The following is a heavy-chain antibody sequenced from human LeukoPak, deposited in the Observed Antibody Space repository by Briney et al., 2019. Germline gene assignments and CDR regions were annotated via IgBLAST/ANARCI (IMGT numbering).Heavy chain of an antibody. CDR1: GGTFSSYA. V-gene: IGHV1-69*04. CDR2: IIPIFGVA. D-gene: IGHD3-9*01. Sequence: SVKVSCKASGGTFSSYAISWVRQAPGQGLEWMGRIIPIFGVANYAQKFQGRGTITAEKSTSTAYMELSSLKSEDPAVYYCARGSAASPLRYFDWVTTTKASRNWFDPWGQGTPVTVSS. J-gene: IGHJ5*02. CDR3: ARGSAASPLRYFDWVTTTKASRNWFDP.